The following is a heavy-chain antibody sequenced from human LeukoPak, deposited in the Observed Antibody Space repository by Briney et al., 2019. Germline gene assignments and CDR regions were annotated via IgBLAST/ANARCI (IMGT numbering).Heavy chain of an antibody. Sequence: HSETLSLTCTVSGGSISSGGYYWGWVSQHPGEGLECIGYIYYSATTYYHPSLKSPVTISVDTSKNQFSLKLSSVTAADIAVYYCAIVISSTVVSFDYWGQGTLVTVSS. CDR3: AIVISSTVVSFDY. V-gene: IGHV4-31*01. CDR1: GGSISSGGYY. J-gene: IGHJ4*02. D-gene: IGHD4-23*01. CDR2: IYYSATT.